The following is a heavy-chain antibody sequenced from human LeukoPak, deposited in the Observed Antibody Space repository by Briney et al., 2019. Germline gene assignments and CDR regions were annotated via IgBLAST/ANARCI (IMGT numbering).Heavy chain of an antibody. CDR1: GYTFTVYY. CDR2: INPDSGGT. CDR3: ARGYSYDDY. D-gene: IGHD5-18*01. V-gene: IGHV1-2*02. J-gene: IGHJ4*02. Sequence: ASVNVSCKASGYTFTVYYFHWVRQAPGQGLEWMGWINPDSGGTNYAQKFQGRVTMTRDTSISTAYMQLNRLRSDDTAVYYCARGYSYDDYWGQGTLVTVSS.